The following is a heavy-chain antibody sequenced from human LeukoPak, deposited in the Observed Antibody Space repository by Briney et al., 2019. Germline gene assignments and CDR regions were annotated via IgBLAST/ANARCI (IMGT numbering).Heavy chain of an antibody. CDR2: IHSSGST. V-gene: IGHV4-59*01. J-gene: IGHJ6*02. CDR1: GGSMSNYY. Sequence: PSETLSLTCTVSGGSMSNYYWNWIRQPPGKGLELIGYIHSSGSTNYNPALKSRVTISVDTSKNQFSLKLSSVTAADTAIYYCARDSRDSSGYYHAGMDVWGQGTTVTVSS. CDR3: ARDSRDSSGYYHAGMDV. D-gene: IGHD3-22*01.